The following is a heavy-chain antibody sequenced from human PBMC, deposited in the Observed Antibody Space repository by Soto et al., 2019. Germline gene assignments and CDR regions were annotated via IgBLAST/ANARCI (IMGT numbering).Heavy chain of an antibody. CDR3: AREDQALYSSSWYDY. Sequence: VQLVESGGGLVQPGGSLRLSCAASGFTFSSYWMSWVRQAPGKGLEWVANIKQDGSEKYYVDSVKGRFTISRDNAKNSLYLQMNSLRAEDTAVYYCAREDQALYSSSWYDYWGQGTLVTVSS. J-gene: IGHJ4*02. D-gene: IGHD6-13*01. V-gene: IGHV3-7*05. CDR1: GFTFSSYW. CDR2: IKQDGSEK.